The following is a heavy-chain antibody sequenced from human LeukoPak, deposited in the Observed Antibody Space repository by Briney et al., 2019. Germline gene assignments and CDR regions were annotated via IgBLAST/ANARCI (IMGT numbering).Heavy chain of an antibody. CDR3: ARVSHGMDV. CDR2: ISYDGTKK. V-gene: IGHV3-30*04. Sequence: GESLRLSCAASGFTFSSYTMSWVRQAPGKGLEWVAAISYDGTKKYYVDSVKGRFTIARDNSKNTLSLQMNSLRAEDTAMYYCARVSHGMDVWGQGTTVTVSS. J-gene: IGHJ6*02. CDR1: GFTFSSYT.